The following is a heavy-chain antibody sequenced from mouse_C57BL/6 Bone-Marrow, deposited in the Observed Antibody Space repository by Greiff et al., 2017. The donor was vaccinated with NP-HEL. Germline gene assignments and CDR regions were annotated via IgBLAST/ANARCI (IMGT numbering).Heavy chain of an antibody. CDR3: ASSAYYSNYDYAMDY. J-gene: IGHJ4*01. V-gene: IGHV1-59*01. CDR1: GYTFTSYW. D-gene: IGHD2-5*01. CDR2: IDPSDSYT. Sequence: VQLQQPGAELVRPGTSVKLSCKASGYTFTSYWMHWVKQRPGQGLEWIGVIDPSDSYTNYNQKFKGKATLTVDTSSSTAYMQLSSLTADDSAVYYSASSAYYSNYDYAMDYWGQGTSVTVSS.